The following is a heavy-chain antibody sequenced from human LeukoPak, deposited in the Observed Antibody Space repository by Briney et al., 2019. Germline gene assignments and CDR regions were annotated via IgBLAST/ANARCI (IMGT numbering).Heavy chain of an antibody. J-gene: IGHJ6*02. CDR1: GGSISSGSHY. V-gene: IGHV4-61*02. Sequence: SETLSLTCTVPGGSISSGSHYGSWIRQPAGKGLEWIGRIYTSGSTNYNPSLKSRVTISVDTSKNQFSLKLSSVTAADTAVYYCAKLSLASSYYYYGMDVWGQGTTVTVSS. CDR2: IYTSGST. CDR3: AKLSLASSYYYYGMDV. D-gene: IGHD6-6*01.